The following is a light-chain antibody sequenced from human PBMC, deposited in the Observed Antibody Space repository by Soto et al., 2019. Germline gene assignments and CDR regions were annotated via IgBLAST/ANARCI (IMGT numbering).Light chain of an antibody. Sequence: DVVMTQSPLSLPVTLGQPASISCRSSQSLVYSDGNIYLNWFQQRPGQSPRRLIHKVSKRDSGVPDRFSGSGSGTDFTLKISRVEADDVAVYYCMQGTYRQYTLGQGTQLEIK. CDR3: MQGTYRQYT. CDR2: KVS. J-gene: IGKJ2*01. CDR1: QSLVYSDGNIY. V-gene: IGKV2-30*01.